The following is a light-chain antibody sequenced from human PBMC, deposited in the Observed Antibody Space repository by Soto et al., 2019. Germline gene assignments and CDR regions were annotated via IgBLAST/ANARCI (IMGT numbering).Light chain of an antibody. J-gene: IGKJ4*01. V-gene: IGKV1-5*03. CDR3: QQYISVSLLT. Sequence: DIQMTQSPSTLSASVGDRVTITCRASQSISNWLAWYQQKPGKAPKLLIYRASTLKSGVPSRFSGSGSGTELTLTISSLQPDDFSTYYCQQYISVSLLTFGGGTKVDIK. CDR2: RAS. CDR1: QSISNW.